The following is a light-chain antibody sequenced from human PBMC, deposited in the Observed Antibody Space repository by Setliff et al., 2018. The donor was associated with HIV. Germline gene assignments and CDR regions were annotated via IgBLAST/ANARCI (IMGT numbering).Light chain of an antibody. CDR2: DVT. CDR1: SSDVGFYNY. J-gene: IGLJ1*01. Sequence: QSALTQPRSVSGSPGQSVTISCTGTSSDVGFYNYVSWYQQHPGRAPKLIIYDVTKRPSGVPDRFSGSKSGNTASLTISGLQAEDEADYYCCSYASSYTSFEVFGTGTKGTVL. CDR3: CSYASSYTSFEV. V-gene: IGLV2-11*01.